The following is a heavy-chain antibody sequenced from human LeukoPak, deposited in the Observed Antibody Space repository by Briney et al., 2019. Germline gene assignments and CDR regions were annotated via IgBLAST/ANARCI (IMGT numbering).Heavy chain of an antibody. Sequence: GGSLRLSCAASGFTFSSYAMSWVRQAPGKGLEWVSAISGSGGSTYYADSVKGRFTISRDNSKNTLYLQMNSLRAEDTAVYYCAKETNRYYDSSGRYYFDYWGQGTLVTVSS. D-gene: IGHD3-22*01. CDR2: ISGSGGST. J-gene: IGHJ4*02. V-gene: IGHV3-23*01. CDR1: GFTFSSYA. CDR3: AKETNRYYDSSGRYYFDY.